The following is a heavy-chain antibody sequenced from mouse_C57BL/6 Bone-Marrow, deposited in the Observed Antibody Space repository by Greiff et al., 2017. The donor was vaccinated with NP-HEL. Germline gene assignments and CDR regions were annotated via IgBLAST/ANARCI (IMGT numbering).Heavy chain of an antibody. CDR3: AREAYGIGWAMDY. CDR1: GYTFTSYW. J-gene: IGHJ4*01. CDR2: IDPSDSYT. Sequence: VQLQQPGAELVKPGASVKLSCKASGYTFTSYWMQWVKQRPGQGLEWIGEIDPSDSYTNYNQKFKGKATLTVDTSSSTAYMQLSSLTSEDSAVYYCAREAYGIGWAMDYWGQGTSVTVSS. V-gene: IGHV1-50*01. D-gene: IGHD6-5*01.